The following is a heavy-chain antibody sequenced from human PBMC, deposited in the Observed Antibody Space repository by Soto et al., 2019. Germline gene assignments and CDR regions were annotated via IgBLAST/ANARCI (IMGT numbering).Heavy chain of an antibody. V-gene: IGHV4-30-4*01. Sequence: PSETLSLTCTVSGGSISSGDYYWSWIRQPPGKGLDWIGYIYYSGSTYYNPSLKSRVTISVDTSKNQFSLKLSSLTAADTAVYYCARVARGYSYGYLRGPPPDYWGQGTLVTVSS. J-gene: IGHJ4*02. CDR1: GGSISSGDYY. CDR2: IYYSGST. D-gene: IGHD5-18*01. CDR3: ARVARGYSYGYLRGPPPDY.